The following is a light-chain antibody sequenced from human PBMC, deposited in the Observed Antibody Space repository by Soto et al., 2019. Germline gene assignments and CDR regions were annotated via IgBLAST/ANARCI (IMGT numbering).Light chain of an antibody. CDR3: QQSYSTPLT. J-gene: IGKJ4*01. V-gene: IGKV1-39*01. CDR2: AAS. Sequence: DIQMTQSPSSLSASVGDRVTITCRASQSISSYLYWYQQKPGKAPKLLIYAASSLQSGVPSRFSGSGSGTDFTLTISSLQPEDFATYYCQQSYSTPLTFDGGTNVEIK. CDR1: QSISSY.